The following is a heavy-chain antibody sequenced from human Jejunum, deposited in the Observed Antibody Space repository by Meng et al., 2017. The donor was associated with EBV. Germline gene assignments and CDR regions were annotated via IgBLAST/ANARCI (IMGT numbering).Heavy chain of an antibody. V-gene: IGHV4-4*02. CDR2: IYHSGST. J-gene: IGHJ4*02. CDR1: GDSVSSSKW. Sequence: QVGLKGAGPGLVKPSETLSLAGAVSGDSVSSSKWWSWVRQPPGKGLEWIAEIYHSGSTNYNPSLKSRVTISVDKSKNQFSLKLSSVTAADTAVYYCAREWEYSWKDWGQGTLVTVSS. CDR3: AREWEYSWKD. D-gene: IGHD1-26*01.